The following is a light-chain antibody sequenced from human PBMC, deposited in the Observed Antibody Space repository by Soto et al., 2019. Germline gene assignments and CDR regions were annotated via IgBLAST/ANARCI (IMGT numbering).Light chain of an antibody. J-gene: IGKJ1*01. V-gene: IGKV1-39*01. Sequence: DIQMTQSPSSLSASVGDRVTITCRASQSVNRYLNWYQQKEGKAPKLLIYSTSILESGVPSRFSASASGTDFTLTINSLQPEDFATYYCQQSYSNPRTFGQGTRVEVK. CDR1: QSVNRY. CDR2: STS. CDR3: QQSYSNPRT.